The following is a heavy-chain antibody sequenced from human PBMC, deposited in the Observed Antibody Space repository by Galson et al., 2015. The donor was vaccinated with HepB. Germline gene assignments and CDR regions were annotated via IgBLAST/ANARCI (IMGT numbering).Heavy chain of an antibody. CDR2: IKSITDGGTA. J-gene: IGHJ6*02. V-gene: IGHV3-15*01. Sequence: SLRPSCAASAFTVTNAWMSWVRQAPGKGLEWVGRIKSITDGGTADYDAPVRGRFTISRDDSKNTVYLHMNSLKTEDTAVYYCTTTTTPSYYSSYYYDAMDVWGQGTTVTVSS. CDR1: AFTVTNAW. D-gene: IGHD3-22*01. CDR3: TTTTTPSYYSSYYYDAMDV.